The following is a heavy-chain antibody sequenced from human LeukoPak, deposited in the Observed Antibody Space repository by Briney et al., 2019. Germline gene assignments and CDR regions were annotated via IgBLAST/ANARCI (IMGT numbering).Heavy chain of an antibody. V-gene: IGHV4-34*01. J-gene: IGHJ5*02. CDR3: ARSLGVYCSGGSCYGVRWFDP. Sequence: SETLSLTCAVYGGSFSGYHWSWIRQPPGKGLEWIGEINHSGSTNYNPSLKSRVTISVDTSKNQFSLKLSSVTAADTAVYYCARSLGVYCSGGSCYGVRWFDPWGQGTLVTVSS. D-gene: IGHD2-15*01. CDR1: GGSFSGYH. CDR2: INHSGST.